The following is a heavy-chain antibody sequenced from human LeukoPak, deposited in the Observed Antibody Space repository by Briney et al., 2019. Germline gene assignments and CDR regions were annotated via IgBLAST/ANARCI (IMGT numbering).Heavy chain of an antibody. CDR3: VREGLECSGSSCQRAAFDY. Sequence: GGSLRLSCAASGFTFTTYWMHWVRQAPGKGLVWVAHIYGDGSSIRHADSMKGRFTISRDNAKNTLYLQMNRLREDDSAGYYCVREGLECSGSSCQRAAFDYWGQGTLVTVSS. D-gene: IGHD2-2*01. CDR1: GFTFTTYW. J-gene: IGHJ4*02. CDR2: IYGDGSSI. V-gene: IGHV3-74*01.